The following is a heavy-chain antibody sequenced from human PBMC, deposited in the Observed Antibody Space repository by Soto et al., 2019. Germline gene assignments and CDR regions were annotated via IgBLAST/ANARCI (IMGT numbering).Heavy chain of an antibody. D-gene: IGHD7-27*01. CDR3: AYSPIFWAFDS. V-gene: IGHV2-5*02. CDR2: IYWDDGK. J-gene: IGHJ4*02. Sequence: QITLRESGPTLVKPTQTLTLTCTFSGFSLSTSGVGVGWIRQPPGKALEWLAIIYWDDGKRYSPSLKNRLTITKYTSTNQVVLKMTNMDPVDTATYYCAYSPIFWAFDSWGLGALVTVSS. CDR1: GFSLSTSGVG.